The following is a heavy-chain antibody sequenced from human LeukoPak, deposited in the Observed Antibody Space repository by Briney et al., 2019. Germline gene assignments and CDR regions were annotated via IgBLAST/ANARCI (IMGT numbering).Heavy chain of an antibody. D-gene: IGHD5-12*01. Sequence: GASVKVSCKASEYTFTDYFIHWVRQAPGQGLEWMGWINPHSSGTNYARKFQGRVTLTRDTSISTAYMELSRLISNDTAVYYCARYNGYDYTIDYWGRGTLVTVSS. CDR3: ARYNGYDYTIDY. CDR2: INPHSSGT. V-gene: IGHV1-2*02. J-gene: IGHJ4*02. CDR1: EYTFTDYF.